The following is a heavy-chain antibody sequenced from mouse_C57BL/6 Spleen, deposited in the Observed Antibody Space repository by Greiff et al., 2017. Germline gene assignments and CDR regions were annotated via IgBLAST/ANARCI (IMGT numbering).Heavy chain of an antibody. Sequence: QVQLQQPGTELVKPGASVQLSCKASGYTFTSYWMHWVKQRPGQGLEWIGNINPSNGGTNYNEKFKSKATLTVDKSSSTSYMQLSSLTSADSAVYYCATYDYDVWFAYWGQGTLVTVSA. CDR2: INPSNGGT. V-gene: IGHV1-53*01. J-gene: IGHJ3*01. D-gene: IGHD2-4*01. CDR1: GYTFTSYW. CDR3: ATYDYDVWFAY.